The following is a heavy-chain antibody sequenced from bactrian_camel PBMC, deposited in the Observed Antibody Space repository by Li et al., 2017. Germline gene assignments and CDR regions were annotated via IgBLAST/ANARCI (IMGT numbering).Heavy chain of an antibody. V-gene: IGHV3-2*01. D-gene: IGHD4*01. CDR2: ISSDGSKT. Sequence: VQLVESGGGLVQPGGSLRLSCLASGFTFSSVYMSWVRQAPGKGLEWVSTISSDGSKTYYAGSVKGRFTISRDNAKNTVYLQLSSLKSEDTALYYCVAFAGRYSDYNSVPNYWGQGTQVTVS. J-gene: IGHJ4*01. CDR3: VAFAGRYSDYNSVPNY. CDR1: GFTFSSVY.